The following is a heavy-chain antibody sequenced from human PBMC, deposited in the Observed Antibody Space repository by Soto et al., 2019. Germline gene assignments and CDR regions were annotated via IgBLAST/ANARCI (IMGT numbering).Heavy chain of an antibody. V-gene: IGHV1-18*01. D-gene: IGHD2-15*01. Sequence: QVQLVQSGAEVKKPGASVKVSCKASGYTFTSYGISWVRQAPGQGLEWMGWISAYDGNTNYAQKLQGRVTMTTDTSTSTAYMELRSLRSDDTAVYYCASGYCSGGSCSLSDYWGQGTLVTVSS. CDR1: GYTFTSYG. CDR2: ISAYDGNT. J-gene: IGHJ4*02. CDR3: ASGYCSGGSCSLSDY.